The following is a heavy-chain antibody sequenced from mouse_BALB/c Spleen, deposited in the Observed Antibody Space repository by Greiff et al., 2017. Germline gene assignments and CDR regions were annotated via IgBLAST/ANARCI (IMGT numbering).Heavy chain of an antibody. CDR1: GFTFSSFG. CDR2: ISSGSSTI. D-gene: IGHD1-1*01. Sequence: EVQRVESGGGLVQPGGSRKLSCAASGFTFSSFGMHWVRQAPEKGLEWVAYISSGSSTIYYADTVKGRFTISRDNPKNTLFLQMTSLRSEDTAMYYCARELRDYWGQGTTLTVSS. V-gene: IGHV5-17*02. J-gene: IGHJ2*01. CDR3: ARELRDY.